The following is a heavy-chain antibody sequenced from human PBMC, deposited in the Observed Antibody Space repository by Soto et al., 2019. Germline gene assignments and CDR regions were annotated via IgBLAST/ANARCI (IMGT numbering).Heavy chain of an antibody. CDR3: VRTRVNRIAAAGAYWIDS. D-gene: IGHD6-13*01. CDR2: IATAGDT. Sequence: EVQLVESGGGLVQPGGSLRLSCAASGFTLSGYEMHWVRQLTGKGLEWVSTIATAGDTFYSGSVKARFTISREDAKNSLYLQIHSLRAEDTAVYYCVRTRVNRIAAAGAYWIDSWGQGTLVTVSS. CDR1: GFTLSGYE. J-gene: IGHJ5*01. V-gene: IGHV3-13*04.